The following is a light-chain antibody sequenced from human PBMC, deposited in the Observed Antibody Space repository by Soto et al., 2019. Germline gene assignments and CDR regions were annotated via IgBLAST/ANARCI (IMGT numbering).Light chain of an antibody. V-gene: IGLV2-14*01. J-gene: IGLJ2*01. CDR1: SSDVGGYNY. CDR3: SSYTSSISRV. Sequence: QSVLTQPPSASGSPGQSVTISCTGTSSDVGGYNYVSWYQQHPGKAPKLMIYDVSKRPSGVSDRFSGSKSGNTASLTISGLQAEDEADYYCSSYTSSISRVFGGGTKVTVL. CDR2: DVS.